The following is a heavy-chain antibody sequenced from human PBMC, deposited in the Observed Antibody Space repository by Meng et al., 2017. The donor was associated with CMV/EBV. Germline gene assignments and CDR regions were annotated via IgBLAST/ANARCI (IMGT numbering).Heavy chain of an antibody. Sequence: SLKISCSASGFTFDDYAMHWVRQAPGKGLEWVSGINWNSGDIGYAVSVKGRFTISRDNAKNSLYLQMNSLRDEDTALYYCAKDIRGYWYSLEYWGQGTLVTVSS. D-gene: IGHD2-2*03. V-gene: IGHV3-9*01. CDR3: AKDIRGYWYSLEY. J-gene: IGHJ4*02. CDR2: INWNSGDI. CDR1: GFTFDDYA.